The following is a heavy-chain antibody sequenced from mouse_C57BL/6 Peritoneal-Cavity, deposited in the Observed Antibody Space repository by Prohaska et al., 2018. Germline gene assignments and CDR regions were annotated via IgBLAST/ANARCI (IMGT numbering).Heavy chain of an antibody. V-gene: IGHV6-3*01. CDR1: GFTFGNYW. CDR3: TKTAYYAMDY. Sequence: EVKLEESGGGLVQPGGSMKLSCVASGFTFGNYWMNWVRQSPEKGLEWVAQIRLKSDNYATHYAESVKGRFTISRDDSKSSVYLQMNNLRAEDTGIYYCTKTAYYAMDYWGQGTSVTVSS. J-gene: IGHJ4*01. CDR2: IRLKSDNYAT. D-gene: IGHD4-1*01.